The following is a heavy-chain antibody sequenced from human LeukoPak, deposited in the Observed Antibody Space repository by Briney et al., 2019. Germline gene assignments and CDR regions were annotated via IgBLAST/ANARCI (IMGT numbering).Heavy chain of an antibody. CDR1: GFIVSSYY. Sequence: GGSLRLSCAASGFIVSSYYMNWVRQAPGKGLGWVSVIFSAGDTYYADSVKGRFNISRDNSKNTLYLQMTSLRADDTAVYFCARDSGHSGGATLDYWGQGALVTVSS. J-gene: IGHJ4*02. CDR2: IFSAGDT. D-gene: IGHD3-22*01. V-gene: IGHV3-53*01. CDR3: ARDSGHSGGATLDY.